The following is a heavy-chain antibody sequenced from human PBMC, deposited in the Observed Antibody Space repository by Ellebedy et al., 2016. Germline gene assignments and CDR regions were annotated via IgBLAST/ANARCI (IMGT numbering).Heavy chain of an antibody. CDR3: ARRDSRRGIDY. D-gene: IGHD6-13*01. V-gene: IGHV4-59*04. Sequence: SETLSLTCAVYGGSFSGYYWSWIRQSPGKGLEYIGYIDNSGSTYYNPSLKSRVTISVDTSKNQFSLKLRSVTAADTAVYYCARRDSRRGIDYWGQGTLVTVSS. CDR1: GGSFSGYY. CDR2: IDNSGST. J-gene: IGHJ4*02.